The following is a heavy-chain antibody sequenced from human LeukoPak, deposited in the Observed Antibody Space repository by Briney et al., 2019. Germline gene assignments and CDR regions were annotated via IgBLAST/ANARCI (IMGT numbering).Heavy chain of an antibody. CDR3: ARQSPGSSGYYYVY. V-gene: IGHV4-39*01. D-gene: IGHD3-22*01. CDR1: GGSISSSSYY. Sequence: SETLSLTCTVSGGSISSSSYYWGWIRQPPGKGLEWIGSIYYSGSPYYNPSLKSRVTISVDTSKNQFSLKLSSVTAADTAVYYCARQSPGSSGYYYVYWGQGTLVTVSS. CDR2: IYYSGSP. J-gene: IGHJ4*02.